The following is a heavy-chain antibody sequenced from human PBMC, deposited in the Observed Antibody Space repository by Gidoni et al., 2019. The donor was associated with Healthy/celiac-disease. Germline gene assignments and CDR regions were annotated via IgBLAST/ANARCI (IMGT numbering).Heavy chain of an antibody. V-gene: IGHV4-39*07. CDR1: GGSISSSSYY. D-gene: IGHD1-26*01. CDR2: IYYSGST. J-gene: IGHJ4*02. Sequence: QLQLQESGPGMVKPSETLSLTCTVPGGSISSSSYYWGWIRQPPGKGLEWIGSIYYSGSTSYNPSLKSRVTISVDTAKNQFSLKLSSVTAADTAVYYCARLPLELLPIPPGGPSIPNPGDYWGQGTLVTVSS. CDR3: ARLPLELLPIPPGGPSIPNPGDY.